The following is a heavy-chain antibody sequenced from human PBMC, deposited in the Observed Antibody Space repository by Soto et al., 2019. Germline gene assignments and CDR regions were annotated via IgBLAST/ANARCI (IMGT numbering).Heavy chain of an antibody. CDR3: ATPGRDGYNNHFDY. J-gene: IGHJ4*02. Sequence: WESLRLSCAASGFIVSSNHMSWVRQSPGKGLEWVSVIYSGGSTYYADSVKGRFTISKDNSKNTLYLQMNSLRAEDTAVYYCATPGRDGYNNHFDYWGQGTLVTVSS. CDR2: IYSGGST. D-gene: IGHD4-4*01. V-gene: IGHV3-53*01. CDR1: GFIVSSNH.